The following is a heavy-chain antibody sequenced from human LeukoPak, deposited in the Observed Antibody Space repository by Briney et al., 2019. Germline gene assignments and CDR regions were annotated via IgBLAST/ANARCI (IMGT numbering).Heavy chain of an antibody. D-gene: IGHD3-10*02. Sequence: SGGSLRLSCTASGFTFRGYWMNWVRQAPGKGLEWVANIKYDGTEKYYVDSMKGRFTISRDNSKNTLYLQMNSLRAEDTAVYYCARITMSRIDPWGQGTLVTVS. CDR3: ARITMSRIDP. CDR1: GFTFRGYW. V-gene: IGHV3-7*03. J-gene: IGHJ5*02. CDR2: IKYDGTEK.